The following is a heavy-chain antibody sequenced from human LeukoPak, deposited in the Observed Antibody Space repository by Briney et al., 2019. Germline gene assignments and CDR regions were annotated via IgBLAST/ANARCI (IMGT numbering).Heavy chain of an antibody. CDR1: GFTFSNYW. V-gene: IGHV3-7*01. CDR2: IKQDGIEK. J-gene: IGHJ1*01. CDR3: ATCSSGYYCDHFQT. D-gene: IGHD3-22*01. Sequence: PGGSLRLSCTASGFTFSNYWMTWTRQAPGKGLEWVANIKQDGIEKYYVDSVEGRFTVSRDNSKNSLFLQIESLRAADTAVYYCATCSSGYYCDHFQTWGQGSLVTVSS.